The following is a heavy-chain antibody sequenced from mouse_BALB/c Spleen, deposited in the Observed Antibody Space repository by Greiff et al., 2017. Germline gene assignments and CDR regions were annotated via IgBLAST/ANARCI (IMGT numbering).Heavy chain of an antibody. CDR2: ISTYYGNT. Sequence: QVQLQQSGPELVRPGVSVKISCKGSGYTFTDYAMHWVKQSHAKSLEWIGVISTYYGNTNYNQKFKGKATMTVDKSSSTAYMELARLTSEDSAIYYCARGGLDYAMDYWGQGTSVTVSS. D-gene: IGHD2-4*01. J-gene: IGHJ4*01. CDR3: ARGGLDYAMDY. CDR1: GYTFTDYA. V-gene: IGHV1-67*01.